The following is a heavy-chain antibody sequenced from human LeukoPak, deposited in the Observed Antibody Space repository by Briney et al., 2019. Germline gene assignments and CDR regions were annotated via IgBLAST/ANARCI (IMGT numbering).Heavy chain of an antibody. CDR1: GYTFTSYG. Sequence: ASVKVSCKASGYTFTSYGISWVRQAPGQGLEWMGWISAYNGNTNYAQKLQGRVTMTTDTSTSTAYMELRSLRSDDTAVYYCARPRLGYCSSTSCSELLAFDYWGQGTLVTVSS. CDR2: ISAYNGNT. D-gene: IGHD2-2*01. CDR3: ARPRLGYCSSTSCSELLAFDY. V-gene: IGHV1-18*01. J-gene: IGHJ4*02.